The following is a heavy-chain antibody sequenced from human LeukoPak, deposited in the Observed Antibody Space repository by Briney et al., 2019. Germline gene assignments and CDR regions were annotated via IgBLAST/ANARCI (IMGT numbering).Heavy chain of an antibody. V-gene: IGHV3-30*03. CDR1: GFTFSSYW. CDR2: ISYDGSNK. CDR3: ARDQQQLSIDY. J-gene: IGHJ4*02. Sequence: GGSLRLSCAASGFTFSSYWMHWVRQAPGKGLEWVAVISYDGSNKYYADSVKGRFTISRDNSKNTLYLQVNSLRAEDTAVYYCARDQQQLSIDYWGQGTLVTVSS. D-gene: IGHD6-13*01.